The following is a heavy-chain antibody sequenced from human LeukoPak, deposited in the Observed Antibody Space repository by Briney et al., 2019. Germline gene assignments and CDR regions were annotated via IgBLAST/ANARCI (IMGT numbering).Heavy chain of an antibody. J-gene: IGHJ3*02. CDR3: ASWILTGYYGAFDI. Sequence: SQTLSLTCTVSGGSISSGGYYWNWIRQRPGKGLEWIGYIYYSGSTNYNPSLKSRVTISVDTSKNQFSLKLSSVTAADTAVYYCASWILTGYYGAFDIWGQGTMVTVSS. CDR1: GGSISSGGYY. D-gene: IGHD3-9*01. V-gene: IGHV4-30-4*08. CDR2: IYYSGST.